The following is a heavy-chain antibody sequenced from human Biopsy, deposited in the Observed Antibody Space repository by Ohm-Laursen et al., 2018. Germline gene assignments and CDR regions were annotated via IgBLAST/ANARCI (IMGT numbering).Heavy chain of an antibody. CDR2: INPNSGNA. J-gene: IGHJ6*02. CDR3: ARVPAYPSIDGYYGLDL. V-gene: IGHV1-2*02. Sequence: ASVKVSCKASGYSFTSYYLHWVRQAPGHGLEWMGWINPNSGNANYAQSFQGRLTVTRDTSISTAYMELTSLRFDDTAIYYCARVPAYPSIDGYYGLDLWGQGTTVIVSS. D-gene: IGHD3-9*01. CDR1: GYSFTSYY.